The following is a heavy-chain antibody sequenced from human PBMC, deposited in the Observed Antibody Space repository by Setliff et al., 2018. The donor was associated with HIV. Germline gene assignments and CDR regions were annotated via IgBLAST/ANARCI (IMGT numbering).Heavy chain of an antibody. D-gene: IGHD2-2*01. J-gene: IGHJ5*01. Sequence: LSLTCTVSGGSISSYYWSWIRQPPGKGLEWIGYIYYSGSTNYNPSLKSRVTISVDTSKNQFSLTLNSVTAADTAVYYCARGAYRFDSWGQGNLVTVSS. CDR1: GGSISSYY. CDR3: ARGAYRFDS. CDR2: IYYSGST. V-gene: IGHV4-59*01.